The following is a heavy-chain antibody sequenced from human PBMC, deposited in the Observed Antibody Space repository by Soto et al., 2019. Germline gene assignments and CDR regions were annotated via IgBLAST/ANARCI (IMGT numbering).Heavy chain of an antibody. V-gene: IGHV1-69*02. CDR2: IIPILNIA. CDR3: ARVAEMGTVTNGFYYYMDV. Sequence: QVQLVQSGAEVRKPGSSVKVSCKASGGTFSNHTISWVRQAPGQGLEWMGRIIPILNIANYAQRFEGRGTITADKSTITAYMELSCLRSQSTAVYYCARVAEMGTVTNGFYYYMDVWSKGTTVTGSS. CDR1: GGTFSNHT. J-gene: IGHJ6*03. D-gene: IGHD4-17*01.